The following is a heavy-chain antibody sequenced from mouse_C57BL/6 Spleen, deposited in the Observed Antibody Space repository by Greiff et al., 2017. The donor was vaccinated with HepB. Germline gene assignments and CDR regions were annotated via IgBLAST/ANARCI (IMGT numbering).Heavy chain of an antibody. CDR1: GFTFSSYG. CDR3: ARHNYGSTYWYFDV. J-gene: IGHJ1*03. Sequence: EVKLVESGGDLVKPGGSLKLSCAASGFTFSSYGMSWVRQTPDKRLEWVATISSGGSYTYYPESVKGRFTISRDNAKNTLYLQMSSLKSEDTAMYYCARHNYGSTYWYFDVWGTGTTVTVSS. V-gene: IGHV5-6*01. CDR2: ISSGGSYT. D-gene: IGHD1-1*01.